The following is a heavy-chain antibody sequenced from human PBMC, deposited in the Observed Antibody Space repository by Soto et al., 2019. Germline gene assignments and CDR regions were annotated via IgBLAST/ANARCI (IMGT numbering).Heavy chain of an antibody. Sequence: PGGSLRLSCAASGFTFSSYAMSWVRQAPGKGLEWVSSIRGSGAYTYYADSVKGRFTISRDNAKNSLYLQMNSLRAEDTAVYYCARASSTVTTVLEGSYWGQGALVTVSS. CDR2: IRGSGAYT. CDR3: ARASSTVTTVLEGSY. J-gene: IGHJ4*02. D-gene: IGHD4-17*01. V-gene: IGHV3-23*01. CDR1: GFTFSSYA.